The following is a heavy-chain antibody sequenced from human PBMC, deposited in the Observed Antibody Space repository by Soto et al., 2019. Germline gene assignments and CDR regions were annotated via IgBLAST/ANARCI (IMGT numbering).Heavy chain of an antibody. CDR2: ISYDGNNK. V-gene: IGHV3-30*03. CDR3: ARPLWRDDYNWGYFDL. CDR1: GFPFSRSG. D-gene: IGHD4-4*01. Sequence: PGGSLRLSCAASGFPFSRSGMHWVRQAPGKGLKGGAVISYDGNNKYYVDSVKGRFTISRDNSKNTLYLQMNSLRAEDTAVYYCARPLWRDDYNWGYFDLWGRGTLVTVS. J-gene: IGHJ2*01.